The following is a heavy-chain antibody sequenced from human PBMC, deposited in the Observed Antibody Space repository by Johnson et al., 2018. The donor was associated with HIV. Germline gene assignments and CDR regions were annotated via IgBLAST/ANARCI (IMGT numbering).Heavy chain of an antibody. CDR2: IRYDGTNK. J-gene: IGHJ3*02. Sequence: VQLVESGGGVVQPGGSLRLSCAASGFTFSSYGMHWVRQAPGKGLEWVAFIRYDGTNKYYADSMKGRFTISRDISKNTLFLQMNSLRAEDTAVYYCTTGPVGATKGGGAFDIWGQGTMVTVSS. CDR1: GFTFSSYG. CDR3: TTGPVGATKGGGAFDI. V-gene: IGHV3-30*02. D-gene: IGHD1-26*01.